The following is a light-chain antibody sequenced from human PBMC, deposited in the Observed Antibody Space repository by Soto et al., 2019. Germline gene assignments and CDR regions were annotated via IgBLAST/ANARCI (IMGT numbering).Light chain of an antibody. Sequence: EVVLTQSPGTLSLSPGDRATLSCRASQSVSSTYLGWYQQKPGQAPRLLIYGASNRATGIPDRFSGSGSGTEFTLTISSLQSEDFAVYYCQQYNNWPPITFGQGTRLEIK. V-gene: IGKV3D-15*01. CDR3: QQYNNWPPIT. CDR2: GAS. CDR1: QSVSSTY. J-gene: IGKJ5*01.